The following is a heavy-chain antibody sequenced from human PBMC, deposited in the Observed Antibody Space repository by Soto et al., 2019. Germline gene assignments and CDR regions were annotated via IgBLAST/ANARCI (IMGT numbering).Heavy chain of an antibody. CDR3: ARGPFEWELDAFDI. J-gene: IGHJ3*02. Sequence: GGSLRLSCAASGFTFSSYGMHWVRQAPGKGLEWVAVISYDGSNKYYADSVKGRFTISRDNSKNTLYLQMNSLRAEDTAVYYCARGPFEWELDAFDIWGQGTMVTVSS. CDR2: ISYDGSNK. D-gene: IGHD1-26*01. CDR1: GFTFSSYG. V-gene: IGHV3-30*03.